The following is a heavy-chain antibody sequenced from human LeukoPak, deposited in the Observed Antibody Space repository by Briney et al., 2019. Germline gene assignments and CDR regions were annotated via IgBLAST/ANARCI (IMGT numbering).Heavy chain of an antibody. CDR2: ISDIGSI. CDR3: AGHHPRNTVDF. J-gene: IGHJ4*02. D-gene: IGHD2/OR15-2a*01. CDR1: GGSISSYY. Sequence: PSEALSLTCTVSGGSISSYYWSWIRQPPGKGLEWIAYISDIGSINYNPSLKSRVTISLETSKNQFSLKLSSVTAADTAVYYCAGHHPRNTVDFWGQGTLVTVSS. V-gene: IGHV4-59*08.